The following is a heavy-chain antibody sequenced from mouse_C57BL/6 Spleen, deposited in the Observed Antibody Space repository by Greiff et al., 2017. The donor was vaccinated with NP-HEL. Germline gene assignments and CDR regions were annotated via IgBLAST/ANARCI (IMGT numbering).Heavy chain of an antibody. V-gene: IGHV5-17*01. CDR2: ISSGSSTI. CDR1: GFTFSDYG. J-gene: IGHJ4*01. CDR3: ARRDYNAMDY. Sequence: EVQVVESGGGLVKPGGSLTLSCAASGFTFSDYGMHWVRQAPEKGLEWVAYISSGSSTIYYADTVKGRFTISRDNAKNTLFLQMTSLGSEDTAMYYCARRDYNAMDYWGQGTSVTVSS.